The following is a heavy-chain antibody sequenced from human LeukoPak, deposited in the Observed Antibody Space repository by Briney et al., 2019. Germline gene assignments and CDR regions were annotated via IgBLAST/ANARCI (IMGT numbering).Heavy chain of an antibody. CDR2: ISGSGGST. V-gene: IGHV3-23*01. J-gene: IGHJ5*02. Sequence: PGGSLRLSCAASGFTFSSYAMSWVRQAPGKGLEWVSAISGSGGSTYYADSVKGRFTISRDNSKNTLYLQMDSLRAEDTAVYYCAKDQVPAAIWDWFDPWGQGTLVTVSS. D-gene: IGHD2-2*01. CDR1: GFTFSSYA. CDR3: AKDQVPAAIWDWFDP.